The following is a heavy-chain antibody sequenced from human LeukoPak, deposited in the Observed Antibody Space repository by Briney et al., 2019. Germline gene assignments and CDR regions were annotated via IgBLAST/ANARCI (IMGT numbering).Heavy chain of an antibody. D-gene: IGHD2-15*01. Sequence: GGSLRLSCAASGFTVSTTYMNWVRQAPGKGLERVSVIYSGGSTYYADSVKGRFTISRDNSKNTLYLQMDRLRAEDTAVYYCARERCSGATCYSFDYWGQGTLDTVSA. J-gene: IGHJ4*02. CDR3: ARERCSGATCYSFDY. CDR1: GFTVSTTY. V-gene: IGHV3-53*01. CDR2: IYSGGST.